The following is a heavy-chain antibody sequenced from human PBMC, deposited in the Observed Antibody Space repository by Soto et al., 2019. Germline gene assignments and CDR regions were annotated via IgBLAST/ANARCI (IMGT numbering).Heavy chain of an antibody. CDR1: GFTSGNYA. J-gene: IGHJ4*02. Sequence: GGSLRLSCSISGFTSGNYAMNWVRQAPGKGLEWLSVISGSGLIAYYADSVKGRFTVSSDNAKKSLYLQMNSLRDEDTAVYYCARGQGVGFKYYFDSWGQGTLVTVS. V-gene: IGHV3-23*01. CDR3: ARGQGVGFKYYFDS. CDR2: ISGSGLIA. D-gene: IGHD2-15*01.